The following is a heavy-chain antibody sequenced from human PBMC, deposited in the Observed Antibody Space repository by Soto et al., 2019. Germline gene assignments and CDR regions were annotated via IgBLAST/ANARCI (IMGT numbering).Heavy chain of an antibody. V-gene: IGHV3-23*01. J-gene: IGHJ3*02. D-gene: IGHD2-8*01. Sequence: WGSLGIACASTVFAFSRYSMSWVRQAPGKGLEWVSFIGTADIYYADSVKGRFTISRDNSKNMVFLQMNSLRADDTAVYYCAKDHFTGNGVLDDFDIWGQGTLVTVSS. CDR3: AKDHFTGNGVLDDFDI. CDR2: IGTADI. CDR1: VFAFSRYS.